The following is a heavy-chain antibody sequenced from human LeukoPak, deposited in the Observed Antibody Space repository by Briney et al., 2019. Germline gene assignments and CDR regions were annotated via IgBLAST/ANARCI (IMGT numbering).Heavy chain of an antibody. Sequence: SETLSLTCTVSGYSISSGYYWGWIRQPPGKGLKWIRSIYHSGSTYYSPSLKSRVTISVDTSKNQFSLKLSSVTAADTAVYYCATYNWNDNWFDPWGQGTLVTVSS. V-gene: IGHV4-38-2*02. D-gene: IGHD1-20*01. CDR1: GYSISSGYY. CDR3: ATYNWNDNWFDP. CDR2: IYHSGST. J-gene: IGHJ5*02.